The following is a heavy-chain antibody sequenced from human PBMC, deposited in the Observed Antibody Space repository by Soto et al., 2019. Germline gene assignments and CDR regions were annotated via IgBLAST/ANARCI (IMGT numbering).Heavy chain of an antibody. Sequence: EVQLLESGGGFVQPGGSLTLSCSASGFTFKDCAISWVRQAPGKGLEWVSGISDSGGATYYTDSVEGRFTISRDFSKNAVSLQMTGLRVDGTAVYYCARTRTAFYRYYLDSWGQGALVTVSS. D-gene: IGHD1-26*01. J-gene: IGHJ1*01. V-gene: IGHV3-23*01. CDR1: GFTFKDCA. CDR3: ARTRTAFYRYYLDS. CDR2: ISDSGGAT.